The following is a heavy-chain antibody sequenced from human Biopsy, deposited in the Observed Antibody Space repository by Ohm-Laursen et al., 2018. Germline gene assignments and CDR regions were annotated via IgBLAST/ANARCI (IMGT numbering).Heavy chain of an antibody. J-gene: IGHJ1*01. CDR2: NIPILGTG. V-gene: IGHV1-69*06. D-gene: IGHD3-9*01. Sequence: SSVKVSCKASGGTFINYAISWVRQAPGQGLEWLGGNIPILGTGNYAQKFQDRVTVAADTSTSTATMELRSLRCDDTAVYYCATKLTGYFHHWGQGTLVIVSS. CDR3: ATKLTGYFHH. CDR1: GGTFINYA.